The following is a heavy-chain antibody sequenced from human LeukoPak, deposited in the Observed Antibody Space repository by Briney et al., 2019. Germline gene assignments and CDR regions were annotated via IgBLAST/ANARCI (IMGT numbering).Heavy chain of an antibody. V-gene: IGHV3-15*01. CDR1: GFTFSDAW. CDR2: IKSRADGGTP. CDR3: ATQGLLDAFDI. J-gene: IGHJ3*02. D-gene: IGHD3-22*01. Sequence: PGGSLRVSCAASGFTFSDAWMIWVRQAPGKGLEWVGRIKSRADGGTPDYAAPVTGRFTISRDDSNGTLFLQMNSLTTEDTAVYYCATQGLLDAFDIWGQGTMVIVSS.